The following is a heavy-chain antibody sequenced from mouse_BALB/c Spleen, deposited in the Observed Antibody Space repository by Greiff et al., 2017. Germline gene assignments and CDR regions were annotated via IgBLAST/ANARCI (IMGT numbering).Heavy chain of an antibody. CDR3: ARSSITTATGAMDY. CDR2: ISTYYGDA. CDR1: GYTFTDYA. Sequence: VQLQQSGAELVRPGVSVKISCKGSGYTFTDYAMHWVKQSHAKSLEWIGVISTYYGDASYNQKFKGKATMTVDKSSSTAYMELARLTSEDSAIYYCARSSITTATGAMDYWGQGTSVTVSS. V-gene: IGHV1S137*01. J-gene: IGHJ4*01. D-gene: IGHD1-2*01.